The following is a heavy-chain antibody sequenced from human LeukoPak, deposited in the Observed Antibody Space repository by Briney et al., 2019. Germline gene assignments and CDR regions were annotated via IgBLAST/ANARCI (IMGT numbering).Heavy chain of an antibody. CDR1: GGSISSSSYY. Sequence: SETLSLTCTVSGGSISSSSYYWGWIRQPPGKGLEWIGSIYYSGSTYYNPSLKSRVTISVGTSKNQFSLKLSSVTAADTAVYYCAREARSGGGRYSNWFDPWGQGTLVTVSS. CDR2: IYYSGST. V-gene: IGHV4-39*02. J-gene: IGHJ5*02. CDR3: AREARSGGGRYSNWFDP. D-gene: IGHD2-15*01.